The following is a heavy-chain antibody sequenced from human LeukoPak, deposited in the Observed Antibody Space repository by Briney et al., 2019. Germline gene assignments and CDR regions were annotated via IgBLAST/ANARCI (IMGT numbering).Heavy chain of an antibody. D-gene: IGHD3-22*01. CDR1: GFTFINAW. CDR2: IKSKTDGETT. Sequence: GGSLRLSCAASGFTFINAWMSWVRQAPGKGLEWVARIKSKTDGETTDYAAPVKGRFTISRDDSKNTLFLQVNSVKTEDTAIYYCTTDPNYYDTNAFGNWGQGTMLTVSS. J-gene: IGHJ3*02. V-gene: IGHV3-15*01. CDR3: TTDPNYYDTNAFGN.